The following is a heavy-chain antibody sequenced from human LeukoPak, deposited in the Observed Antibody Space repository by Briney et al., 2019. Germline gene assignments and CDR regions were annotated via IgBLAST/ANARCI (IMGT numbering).Heavy chain of an antibody. CDR3: ARARRPDGVVPAARYMDV. D-gene: IGHD2-2*01. V-gene: IGHV3-7*01. J-gene: IGHJ6*03. CDR2: IKHDGSDK. CDR1: GFTFSSYW. Sequence: GGSLRLSCAASGFTFSSYWMSWVRQAPGKGLEWVAYIKHDGSDKYHVDSVKGRFTVSRDNSKNSLYLQMNSLRADDTAVYYCARARRPDGVVPAARYMDVWGKGTTVTVSS.